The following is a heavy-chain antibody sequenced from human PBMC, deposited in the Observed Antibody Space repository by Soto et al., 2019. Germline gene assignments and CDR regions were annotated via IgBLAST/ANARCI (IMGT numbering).Heavy chain of an antibody. CDR1: GFTFSSYA. CDR2: ISGSGGST. V-gene: IGHV3-23*01. D-gene: IGHD3-16*01. Sequence: GGSLRLSCAASGFTFSSYAMSWVRQAPGKGLEWVSAISGSGGSTYYADSVKGRFTISRDNSKNTLYLQMNSLRAEDTAVYYCALGEDYYYYYMDVWGKGTTVTVSS. CDR3: ALGEDYYYYYMDV. J-gene: IGHJ6*03.